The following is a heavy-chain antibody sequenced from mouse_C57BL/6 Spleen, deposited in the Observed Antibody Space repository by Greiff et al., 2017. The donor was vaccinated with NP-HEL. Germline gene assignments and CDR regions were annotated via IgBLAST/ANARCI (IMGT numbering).Heavy chain of an antibody. D-gene: IGHD1-3*01. CDR1: GFTFSSYA. CDR2: ISSGGDSI. CDR3: TITPPWYFDV. Sequence: EVQLVESGEGLVKPGGSLKLSCAASGFTFSSYAMSWVRQTPEKRLAWVAYISSGGDSIYYADTVKGRFTISSDNARNTLYLQMISLKSEDTAMYYCTITPPWYFDVWGTGTTVTVSS. J-gene: IGHJ1*03. V-gene: IGHV5-9-1*02.